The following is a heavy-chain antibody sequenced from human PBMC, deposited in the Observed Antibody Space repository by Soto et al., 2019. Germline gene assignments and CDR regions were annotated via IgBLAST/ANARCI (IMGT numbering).Heavy chain of an antibody. CDR2: IDSGSRYK. CDR3: ARGLLYGGDPPPSDY. CDR1: GFTFSDYY. Sequence: QVQLVESGGVLVKPGGSLRLSCAASGFTFSDYYMSWFRRAPGKGLEWLSYIDSGSRYKNYADSVKGRSTISRDNAQNTLHLELNSLKVEDTATHFCARGLLYGGDPPPSDYWGQGTGVTVSS. D-gene: IGHD3-10*01. J-gene: IGHJ4*02. V-gene: IGHV3-11*05.